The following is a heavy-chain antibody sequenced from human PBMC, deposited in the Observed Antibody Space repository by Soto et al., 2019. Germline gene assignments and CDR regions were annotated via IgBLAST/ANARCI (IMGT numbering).Heavy chain of an antibody. CDR3: ARDNSGRFRTDH. CDR1: GLKFSDAW. CDR2: IKSKGGGEAK. D-gene: IGHD4-4*01. V-gene: IGHV3-15*07. J-gene: IGHJ4*02. Sequence: EVQLVESGGGLVKPGDSLRLSCAVSGLKFSDAWMNLVRQAPGKGLEWVGGIKSKGGGEAKDYAAPVKGRCAISRDDSRDTLYMQMNSLKIEGTAVYYCARDNSGRFRTDHWGQGTLGTVS.